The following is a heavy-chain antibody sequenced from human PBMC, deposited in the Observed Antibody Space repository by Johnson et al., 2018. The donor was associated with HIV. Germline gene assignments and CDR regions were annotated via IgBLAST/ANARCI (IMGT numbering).Heavy chain of an antibody. V-gene: IGHV3-30-3*01. CDR2: ISYDGSNK. Sequence: QMLLVESGGGVVQPVRSLRLSCAASGFTFSSYAMHWVRQAPGKGLEWVAVISYDGSNKYYADSVKGRFTISRDNSKNTLYLQMNSLRAEDMAVYYCARDSSLYTLSANTDAFDIWGQGTMVTVSS. D-gene: IGHD2-2*01. CDR1: GFTFSSYA. J-gene: IGHJ3*02. CDR3: ARDSSLYTLSANTDAFDI.